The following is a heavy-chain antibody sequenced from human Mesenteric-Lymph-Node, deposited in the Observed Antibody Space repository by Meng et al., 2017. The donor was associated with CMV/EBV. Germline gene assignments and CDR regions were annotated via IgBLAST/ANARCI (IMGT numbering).Heavy chain of an antibody. CDR1: GYTFTSYD. CDR3: ARDEGGGLGGVDAFDI. V-gene: IGHV1-8*01. CDR2: MNPNSGNT. J-gene: IGHJ3*02. D-gene: IGHD3/OR15-3a*01. Sequence: ASVKVSCKASGYTFTSYDLNWVRQATGQGLEWMGWMNPNSGNTGYAQKFQGRVTMTTDTSTSTAYMELRRLRSDDTAVYYCARDEGGGLGGVDAFDIWGQGTMVTVSS.